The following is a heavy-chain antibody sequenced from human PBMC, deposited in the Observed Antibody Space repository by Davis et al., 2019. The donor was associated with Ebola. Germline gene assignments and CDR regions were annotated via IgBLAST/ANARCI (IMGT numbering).Heavy chain of an antibody. CDR1: RYSFTSYW. D-gene: IGHD3-10*01. V-gene: IGHV5-51*01. CDR2: IYPGDSDT. CDR3: ARRNYYGSGSQYSHFDY. Sequence: GESLKISCKGSRYSFTSYWIGWVRQMPGKGLEWMGIIYPGDSDTRYSPSFQGQVTISADKSISTAYLQWNSLKASDTAVYYCARRNYYGSGSQYSHFDYWGQGTLVTVSS. J-gene: IGHJ4*02.